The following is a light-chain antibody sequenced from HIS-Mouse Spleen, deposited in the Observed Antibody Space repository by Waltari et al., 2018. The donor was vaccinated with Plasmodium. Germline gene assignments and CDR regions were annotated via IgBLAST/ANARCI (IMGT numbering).Light chain of an antibody. CDR1: QSVSSSY. Sequence: EIVLTQSPGPLSLSPGERATLSCRAIQSVSSSYLAWYQQKPGQAPRLLIYGASSRATGIPDRFSGSGSGTDFTLTISRLEPEDFAVYYCQQYGSSPYTFGQGTKLEIK. CDR3: QQYGSSPYT. CDR2: GAS. J-gene: IGKJ2*01. V-gene: IGKV3-20*01.